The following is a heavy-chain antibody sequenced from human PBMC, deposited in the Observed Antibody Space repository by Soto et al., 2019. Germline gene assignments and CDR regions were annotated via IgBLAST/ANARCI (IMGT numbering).Heavy chain of an antibody. V-gene: IGHV4-34*01. J-gene: IGHJ4*02. CDR3: ARDGVGATRGMFDY. CDR1: GGSFSGYY. D-gene: IGHD1-26*01. CDR2: INHSGNT. Sequence: QVQLQQWGAGLLKPSETLSLTCAVYGGSFSGYYWSWIRQPPGKGLEWIGEINHSGNTNYSPSLKSRVTISVDTSKNQFSLKLSSVTAADTAVYYCARDGVGATRGMFDYWGQGTLVTVSS.